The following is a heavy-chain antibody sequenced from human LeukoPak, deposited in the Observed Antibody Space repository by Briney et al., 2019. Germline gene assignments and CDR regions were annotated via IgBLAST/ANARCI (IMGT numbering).Heavy chain of an antibody. Sequence: GGSLRLXCAASGFTYSSYSMNWVRQAPGKGLESVSSISSSSYIYYADSVKGRFTISRDNAKNSLYLQMNSLRAEDTAVYYCARTNHDFWSGYMPHPPLPWGQGTMVTVSS. D-gene: IGHD3-3*01. CDR3: ARTNHDFWSGYMPHPPLP. CDR1: GFTYSSYS. V-gene: IGHV3-21*01. CDR2: ISSSSYI. J-gene: IGHJ3*01.